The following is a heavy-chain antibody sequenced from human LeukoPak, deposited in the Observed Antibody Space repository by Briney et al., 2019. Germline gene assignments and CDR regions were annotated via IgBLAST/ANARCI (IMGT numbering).Heavy chain of an antibody. V-gene: IGHV1-24*01. Sequence: ASVKGACKVSGYTLTELSMHWVRQAPGKGLEWMGGFDPEDGETIYAQKFQGRVTMTEDTSTDTAYMELSSLRSEDTAVYYCATFSHRWEATTHDYWGQGTLVTVSS. D-gene: IGHD5-12*01. J-gene: IGHJ4*02. CDR1: GYTLTELS. CDR3: ATFSHRWEATTHDY. CDR2: FDPEDGET.